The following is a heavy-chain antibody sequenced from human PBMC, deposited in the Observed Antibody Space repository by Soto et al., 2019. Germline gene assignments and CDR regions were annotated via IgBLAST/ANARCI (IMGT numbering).Heavy chain of an antibody. D-gene: IGHD3-3*01. Sequence: SETLSLTCTVSGGSNSSYYWSWIRQPPGKGLEWIGYIYYSGSTNYNPSLKSRVTISVDTSKNQFSLKLSSVTAADTAVYYCARDAYDFWSGSGDAFDIWGQGTMVTVSS. CDR1: GGSNSSYY. CDR2: IYYSGST. V-gene: IGHV4-59*01. J-gene: IGHJ3*02. CDR3: ARDAYDFWSGSGDAFDI.